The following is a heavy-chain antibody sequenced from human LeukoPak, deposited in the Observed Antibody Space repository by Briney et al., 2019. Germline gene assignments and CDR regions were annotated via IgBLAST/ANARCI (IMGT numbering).Heavy chain of an antibody. D-gene: IGHD6-19*01. CDR1: GYTFTSYD. J-gene: IGHJ3*02. CDR2: MNPNSGNT. V-gene: IGHV1-8*01. Sequence: ASVKVSCKASGYTFTSYDINWVRQATAQGLEWMGWMNPNSGNTGYAQKFQGRVTMTRNTSISTAYMELSSLRSEDTAVYYCARGGIAVAGTGDAFDIWGQGTMVTVSS. CDR3: ARGGIAVAGTGDAFDI.